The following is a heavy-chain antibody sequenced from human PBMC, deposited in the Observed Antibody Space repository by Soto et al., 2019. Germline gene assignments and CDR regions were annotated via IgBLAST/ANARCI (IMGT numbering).Heavy chain of an antibody. CDR1: GFTFSSYS. D-gene: IGHD2-2*01. V-gene: IGHV3-48*01. CDR3: ARDLREDIVVVPAASNWFDP. J-gene: IGHJ5*02. Sequence: GGSLRLSCAASGFTFSSYSMNWVRQAPGKGLEWVSYISSSSSTIYYADSVKGRFTISRDNAKNSLYLQMNSLRAEDTAVYYCARDLREDIVVVPAASNWFDPWGQGTLVTVSS. CDR2: ISSSSSTI.